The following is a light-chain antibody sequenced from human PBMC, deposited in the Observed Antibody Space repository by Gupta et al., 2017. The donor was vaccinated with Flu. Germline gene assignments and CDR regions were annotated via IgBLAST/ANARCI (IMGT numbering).Light chain of an antibody. V-gene: IGKV3-15*01. Sequence: VLTQSPATLSVSPGGRATLSCRASQSVSNNLAWYQQRPGQAPRLLIYGASTRARGVPARISGSGDGTEFTLTISNWQSGDFAVYYCQHDHSCPGPFGQGTQVEI. CDR1: QSVSNN. CDR3: QHDHSCPGP. J-gene: IGKJ1*01. CDR2: GAS.